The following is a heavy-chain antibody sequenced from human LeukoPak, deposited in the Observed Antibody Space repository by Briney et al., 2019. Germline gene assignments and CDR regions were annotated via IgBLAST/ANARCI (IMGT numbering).Heavy chain of an antibody. CDR3: ARHFAYSSSSYFDY. D-gene: IGHD6-6*01. CDR1: GFTFSSYG. Sequence: GGSLRLSCAASGFTFSSYGMNWVRQAPGKGLEWVSSISSSSSYIYYADSVKGRFTISRDNAKNSLYLQMNSLRAEDTAVYYCARHFAYSSSSYFDYWGQGSLVPVSS. V-gene: IGHV3-21*01. J-gene: IGHJ4*02. CDR2: ISSSSSYI.